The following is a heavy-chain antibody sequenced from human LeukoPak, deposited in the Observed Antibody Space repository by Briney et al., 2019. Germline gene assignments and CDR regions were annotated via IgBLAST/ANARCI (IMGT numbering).Heavy chain of an antibody. V-gene: IGHV3-15*01. J-gene: IGHJ4*02. Sequence: GGSLRLSCAASGFTFSNAWMSWVRQAPGKGLEWVGRIKSKTDGGTTDYAAPVKGRFTISRDDSKNTLYLQMNSLKTEDTAVYYCTTRIWFGELLFHYWGQGTLVTVSS. D-gene: IGHD3-10*01. CDR1: GFTFSNAW. CDR2: IKSKTDGGTT. CDR3: TTRIWFGELLFHY.